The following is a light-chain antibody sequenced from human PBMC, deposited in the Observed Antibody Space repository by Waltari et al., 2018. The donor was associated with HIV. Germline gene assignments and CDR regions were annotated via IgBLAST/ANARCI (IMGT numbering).Light chain of an antibody. CDR2: TNN. V-gene: IGLV1-47*01. CDR3: AAWDDSLSGRGV. CDR1: SSNIGSNY. Sequence: QSVLTQPPSASGTPGQRVTISCSGSSSNIGSNYVYWYQQLPGTAPKLLIYTNNQRPSGVPGRFSGSKSGTSASLAISGLRSEDEADYYCAAWDDSLSGRGVFGGGTKLTVL. J-gene: IGLJ2*01.